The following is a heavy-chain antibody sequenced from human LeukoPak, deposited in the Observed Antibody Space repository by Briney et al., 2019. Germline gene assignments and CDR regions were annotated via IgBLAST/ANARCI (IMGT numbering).Heavy chain of an antibody. CDR3: ARVISSGWYSPEY. CDR1: GFTFSAYA. CDR2: MSYDGSNK. V-gene: IGHV3-30*01. Sequence: GGSLRLSCAASGFTFSAYAMHWIRQAPGKGLEWVAVMSYDGSNKNYADSMKGRFTISRDTSKNTLYLQMNSLRAEDTAVYYCARVISSGWYSPEYWGQGTLVTVSS. J-gene: IGHJ4*02. D-gene: IGHD6-19*01.